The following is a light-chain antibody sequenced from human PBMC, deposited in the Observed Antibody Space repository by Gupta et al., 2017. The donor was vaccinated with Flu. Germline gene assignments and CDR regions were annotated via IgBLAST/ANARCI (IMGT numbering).Light chain of an antibody. V-gene: IGKV2-30*01. CDR3: RQGAHWPWA. CDR2: QVS. Sequence: VVMTQSQLFLPVTLGQPASISCRSRQGLVYSDGNTYLHWFQQRPVQSPRRLLYQVSYRDSGVPDRFSGSGSGTDFTLKISRVEAEDVGIYFCRQGAHWPWAFGHEVTVEI. CDR1: QGLVYSDGNTY. J-gene: IGKJ1*01.